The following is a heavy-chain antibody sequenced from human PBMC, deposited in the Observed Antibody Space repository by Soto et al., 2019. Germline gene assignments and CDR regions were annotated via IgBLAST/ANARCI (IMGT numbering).Heavy chain of an antibody. CDR1: NGCISTYY. J-gene: IGHJ5*02. D-gene: IGHD3-9*01. Sequence: SSDTLELTCTVSNGCISTYYWTWVRQPPGKGLEWIGYVYYSGTTNYNPSLKSRVGMSIDTSKNQFSLELKSVTAADTATYYCVRDYLLTGFDTWGQGTLVTVSS. CDR2: VYYSGTT. V-gene: IGHV4-59*01. CDR3: VRDYLLTGFDT.